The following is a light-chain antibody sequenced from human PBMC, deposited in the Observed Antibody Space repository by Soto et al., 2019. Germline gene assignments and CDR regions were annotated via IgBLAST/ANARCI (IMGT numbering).Light chain of an antibody. Sequence: QSALTQPASVSGSPGQSITISCTGTSSDVGGYNYVSWNQQHPGKAPKLMIYEVSNRPSGVSNRFSGSKSGNTASLTISGLQAEDEADYYCSSYTSSRVFGGGTKLT. CDR3: SSYTSSRV. CDR1: SSDVGGYNY. J-gene: IGLJ3*02. V-gene: IGLV2-14*01. CDR2: EVS.